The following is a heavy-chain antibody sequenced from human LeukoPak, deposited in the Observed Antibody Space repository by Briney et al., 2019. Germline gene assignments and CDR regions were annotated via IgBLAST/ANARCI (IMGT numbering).Heavy chain of an antibody. Sequence: ASVKVSCKASGYTFTSYGIRWVRQAPGQGLEWMGIINPSGGSTSYAQKFQGRVTMTRDMSTSTVYMELSSLRSEDTAVYYCARDGYNYAAYGYWGQGTLVTVSS. CDR2: INPSGGST. CDR1: GYTFTSYG. D-gene: IGHD5-24*01. CDR3: ARDGYNYAAYGY. V-gene: IGHV1-46*01. J-gene: IGHJ4*02.